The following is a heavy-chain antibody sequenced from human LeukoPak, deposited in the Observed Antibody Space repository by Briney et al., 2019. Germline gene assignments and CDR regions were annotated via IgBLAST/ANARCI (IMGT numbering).Heavy chain of an antibody. J-gene: IGHJ4*02. Sequence: GASVRVSCTASGYTFTGYYMHWVRQAPGQGLEWMGCINRNSGGTNYAQTVKGRVTMSRDTSISTVYLELSRLRSDDTALYYWARRDYVWGSYRPLGYWGQGTLVTASS. CDR3: ARRDYVWGSYRPLGY. D-gene: IGHD3-16*02. V-gene: IGHV1-2*02. CDR2: INRNSGGT. CDR1: GYTFTGYY.